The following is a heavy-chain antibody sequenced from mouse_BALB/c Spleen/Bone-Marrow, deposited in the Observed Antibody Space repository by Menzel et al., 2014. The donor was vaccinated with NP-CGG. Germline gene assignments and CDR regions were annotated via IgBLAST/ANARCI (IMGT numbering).Heavy chain of an antibody. V-gene: IGHV5-12-2*01. J-gene: IGHJ4*01. CDR2: ISNGGGST. CDR1: GFTFXSYT. Sequence: EVQLVESGGGLVQPGGSLKLSCAASGFTFXSYTMSWVRRTPEKRLEWVAYISNGGGSTYYPDTVKGRFTISRDNAKNTLYLQMSSLKSEDTAMYYCARRVWSRGGDYWGQGTSVTVSS. D-gene: IGHD2-10*02. CDR3: ARRVWSRGGDY.